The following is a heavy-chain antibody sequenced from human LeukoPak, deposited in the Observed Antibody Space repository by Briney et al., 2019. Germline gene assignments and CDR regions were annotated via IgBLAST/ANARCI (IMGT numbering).Heavy chain of an antibody. CDR2: MNPNSGNT. CDR1: GYTLTELS. CDR3: ARGHTAITPNTPDY. V-gene: IGHV1-8*01. J-gene: IGHJ4*02. Sequence: ASVKVSCKVSGYTLTELSIHWVRQATGQGLEWMGWMNPNSGNTGYAQKFQGRVTMTRNTSISTAYMELSSLRSEDTAVYYCARGHTAITPNTPDYWGQGTLVTVSS. D-gene: IGHD5-18*01.